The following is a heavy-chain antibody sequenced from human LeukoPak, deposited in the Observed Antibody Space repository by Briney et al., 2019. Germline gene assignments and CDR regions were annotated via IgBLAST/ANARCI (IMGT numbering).Heavy chain of an antibody. CDR1: RGTFSSYA. Sequence: ASVKVSCKASRGTFSSYAISWVRQAPGQGLERMGGIIPIYGTANNAQKFQGRVTITADESTTTAYMELSSLRSEDTAVYYCARSRGDTAMVSVGYYYYYMDVWGKGTTVTVSS. CDR3: ARSRGDTAMVSVGYYYYYMDV. J-gene: IGHJ6*03. V-gene: IGHV1-69*13. D-gene: IGHD5-18*01. CDR2: IIPIYGTA.